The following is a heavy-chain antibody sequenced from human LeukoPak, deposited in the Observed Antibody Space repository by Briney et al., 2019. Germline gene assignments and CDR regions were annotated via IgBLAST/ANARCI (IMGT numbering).Heavy chain of an antibody. J-gene: IGHJ6*02. CDR2: INPNSGGT. CDR3: ARGRLSGYSSYGPHYYGMDV. D-gene: IGHD5-12*01. CDR1: GYTFTGYY. V-gene: IGHV1-2*02. Sequence: ASVKVSCKASGYTFTGYYMHWVRQAPGQGLEWMGWINPNSGGTNYAQKFQGRVTMTRDTSISTAYMELSRLRSDDTAVYYCARGRLSGYSSYGPHYYGMDVWGQGTTVTVSS.